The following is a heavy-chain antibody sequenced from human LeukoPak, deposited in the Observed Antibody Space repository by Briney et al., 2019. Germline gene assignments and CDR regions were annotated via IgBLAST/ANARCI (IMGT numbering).Heavy chain of an antibody. CDR1: GGTFRNYA. CDR2: IIPLFGRA. V-gene: IGHV1-69*01. J-gene: IGHJ4*02. D-gene: IGHD4-11*01. CDR3: ASPEENSDYYFVY. Sequence: SLKVSCKASGGTFRNYAISWVRQALGQGLEWMGGIIPLFGRAEYAQKFQGRVTITADESTRTVYLELSSLRSEDTAVYYCASPEENSDYYFVYWGQGTLVTVSS.